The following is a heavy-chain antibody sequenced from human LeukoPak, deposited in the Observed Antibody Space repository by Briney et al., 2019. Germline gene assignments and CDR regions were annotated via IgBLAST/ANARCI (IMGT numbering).Heavy chain of an antibody. CDR1: GYTFNRYY. CDR3: ARGGEASGSSGPYDAFDI. D-gene: IGHD1-26*01. CDR2: INPSGGST. J-gene: IGHJ3*02. V-gene: IGHV1-46*02. Sequence: GASVKVSCKASGYTFNRYYIQWVRQAPGQGLEWMGWINPSGGSTSYAQKFQGRVTMTRDMSTSTVYMELSSLRSEDTAVYYCARGGEASGSSGPYDAFDIWGQGTMVTVSS.